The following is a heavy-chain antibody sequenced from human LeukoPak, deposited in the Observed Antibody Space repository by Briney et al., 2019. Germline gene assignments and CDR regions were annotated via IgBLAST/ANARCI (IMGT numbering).Heavy chain of an antibody. J-gene: IGHJ4*02. CDR2: ISGRGGST. Sequence: PGGSLRLSCAASGFPFSSYSMSWVRQAPGRGLEWVSAISGRGGSTNYADSVKGRFTIPRDISKHALYRQENSRRAEDTPVYYCAKDNKRYSGDDYRVAVAVLYYWGQGTLVTRSS. V-gene: IGHV3-23*01. CDR1: GFPFSSYS. CDR3: AKDNKRYSGDDYRVAVAVLYY. D-gene: IGHD5-12*01.